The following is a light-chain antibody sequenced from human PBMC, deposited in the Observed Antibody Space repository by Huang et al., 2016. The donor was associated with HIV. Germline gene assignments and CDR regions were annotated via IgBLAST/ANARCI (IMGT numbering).Light chain of an antibody. J-gene: IGKJ1*01. CDR2: SAT. Sequence: DIQMTQSPSSLSAFVGDSVTITCRASQGISNSLAWYQQRPGKAPKLLLFSATRLAKGVPPRFSGSVSGTDFTLTISSLQPDDFATYYCQQYQRTPPTFGPGTKVEVK. V-gene: IGKV1-NL1*01. CDR3: QQYQRTPPT. CDR1: QGISNS.